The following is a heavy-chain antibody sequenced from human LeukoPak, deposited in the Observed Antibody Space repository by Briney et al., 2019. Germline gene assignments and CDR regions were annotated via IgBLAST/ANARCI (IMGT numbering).Heavy chain of an antibody. Sequence: PGESLEISCKGSGYSFTSYWISWVRQMPGKGLEWMGRIDPSDSYTNYSPSFQGHVTISADKSISTAYLQWSSLKASDTAMYYCARRVVESSGSYYYFDYWGQGTLVTVSS. CDR2: IDPSDSYT. J-gene: IGHJ4*02. V-gene: IGHV5-10-1*01. CDR3: ARRVVESSGSYYYFDY. D-gene: IGHD3-10*01. CDR1: GYSFTSYW.